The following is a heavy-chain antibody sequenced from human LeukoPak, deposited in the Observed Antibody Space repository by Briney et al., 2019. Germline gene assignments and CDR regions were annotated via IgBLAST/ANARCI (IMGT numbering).Heavy chain of an antibody. Sequence: GRSPRLSCAASGFTFSSYAMHWVRQAPGKGLEWVAVISYDGSNKYYADSVKGRFTISRDNSKNTLYLQMNSLRAEDTAVYYCARVGGQKTYYYDSSGNPSGYGMDVWGQGTTVTVSS. J-gene: IGHJ6*02. CDR1: GFTFSSYA. D-gene: IGHD3-22*01. V-gene: IGHV3-30-3*01. CDR3: ARVGGQKTYYYDSSGNPSGYGMDV. CDR2: ISYDGSNK.